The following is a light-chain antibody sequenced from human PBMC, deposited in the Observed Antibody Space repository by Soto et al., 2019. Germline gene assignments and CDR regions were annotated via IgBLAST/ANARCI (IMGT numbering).Light chain of an antibody. J-gene: IGLJ1*01. CDR1: SSDVGSYNL. V-gene: IGLV2-23*01. Sequence: QSALAQPASVSGSPGQSITISCTGTSSDVGSYNLVSWYQQHPGKAPKLMIYEGSKRPSGVSNRSSGSKSGNTASLTISGLQAEDEADYYCCSYAGSNTFVFGTGTKVTVL. CDR2: EGS. CDR3: CSYAGSNTFV.